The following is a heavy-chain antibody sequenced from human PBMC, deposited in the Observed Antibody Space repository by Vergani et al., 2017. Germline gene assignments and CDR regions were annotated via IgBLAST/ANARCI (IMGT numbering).Heavy chain of an antibody. CDR2: IRSDESRR. V-gene: IGHV3-30*02. Sequence: QVQLVESGGGVVQPGGSLRLSCAASGFTFNSYGMHLVRQAPGKGLEWVASIRSDESRRYYGDSMEGPFTISRENSKNTLYLQMKSLRPEDTAVYYCAKEGGGYCSGGTCYPEYWGQGTLVIVSS. D-gene: IGHD2-15*01. CDR3: AKEGGGYCSGGTCYPEY. J-gene: IGHJ4*02. CDR1: GFTFNSYG.